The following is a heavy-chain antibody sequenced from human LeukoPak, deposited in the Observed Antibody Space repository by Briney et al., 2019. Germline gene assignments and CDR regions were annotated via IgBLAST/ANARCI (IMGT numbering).Heavy chain of an antibody. D-gene: IGHD1-14*01. CDR3: ARSEMADY. J-gene: IGHJ4*02. CDR2: INPDSGAT. CDR1: GFTFSNYA. Sequence: GGSLRLSCAASGFTFSNYAMNWVRQAPGKGLEWMGWINPDSGATNYAQRFQGRVTMTRDTSISTAYMELSRLRSDDTALYYCARSEMADYWGQGTLVTVSS. V-gene: IGHV1-2*02.